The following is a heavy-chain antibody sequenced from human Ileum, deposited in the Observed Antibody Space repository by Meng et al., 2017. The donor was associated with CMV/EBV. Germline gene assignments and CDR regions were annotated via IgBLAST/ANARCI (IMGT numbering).Heavy chain of an antibody. V-gene: IGHV3-74*01. Sequence: GESLKISCAASGLSFSTYWMHWVRQVPAKGLVWVSRINGDGSSTNYADSVKGRFSISRDNAKNTLYLQMNSLRAEDTAVYYCARVIDSGRYGFWFDPWGQGTLVTGSS. CDR3: ARVIDSGRYGFWFDP. D-gene: IGHD1-26*01. J-gene: IGHJ5*02. CDR1: GLSFSTYW. CDR2: INGDGSST.